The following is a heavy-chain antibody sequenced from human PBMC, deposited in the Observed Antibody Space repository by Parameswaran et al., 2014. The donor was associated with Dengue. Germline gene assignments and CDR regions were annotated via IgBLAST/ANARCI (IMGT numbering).Heavy chain of an antibody. V-gene: IGHV3-7*01. Sequence: VRQAPGKGLEWVANIKQDGSEKYYVDSVKGRFTISRDNAKNSLYLQMNSLRAEDTAVYYCARPSIAAAGITGGMDVWGQGTTVTVSS. CDR2: IKQDGSEK. CDR3: ARPSIAAAGITGGMDV. D-gene: IGHD6-13*01. J-gene: IGHJ6*02.